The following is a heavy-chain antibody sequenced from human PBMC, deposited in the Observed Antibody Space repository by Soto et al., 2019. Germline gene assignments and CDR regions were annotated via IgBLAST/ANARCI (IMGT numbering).Heavy chain of an antibody. V-gene: IGHV1-2*02. J-gene: IGHJ4*02. CDR3: ARGDYGTGGYPFPYFDY. Sequence: HEHLVQSGAEVKRPGASLKVSCKASGYSFTGYYIHWVRQAPGQGLEWMGWINPDSGATNYAQNFQGRVTLTSDPSISTASMDLTSLTSDDTAVYSCARGDYGTGGYPFPYFDYWGQGTLVIVSS. D-gene: IGHD2-8*02. CDR2: INPDSGAT. CDR1: GYSFTGYY.